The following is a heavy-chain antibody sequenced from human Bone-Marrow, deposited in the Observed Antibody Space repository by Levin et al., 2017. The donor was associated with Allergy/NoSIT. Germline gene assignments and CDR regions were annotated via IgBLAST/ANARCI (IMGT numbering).Heavy chain of an antibody. D-gene: IGHD2-8*01. V-gene: IGHV1-8*01. CDR3: ARDFTFTVVMGGDAFDP. Sequence: GASVKVSCKAAGYTFTDYDINWVRQATGQGLEWMGWMSPSSGSTGYAQKFKGRVTMSRDTSISTAYMELSSQESDDTAVYYCARDFTFTVVMGGDAFDPWGQGTMVTVSS. CDR2: MSPSSGST. J-gene: IGHJ3*01. CDR1: GYTFTDYD.